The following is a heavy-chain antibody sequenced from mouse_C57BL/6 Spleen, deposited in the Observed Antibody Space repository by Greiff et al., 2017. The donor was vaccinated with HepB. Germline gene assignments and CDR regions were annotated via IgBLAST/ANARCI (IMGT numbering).Heavy chain of an antibody. V-gene: IGHV7-1*01. CDR3: ASLNWDWYFDV. J-gene: IGHJ1*03. D-gene: IGHD4-1*02. CDR2: SRNKANDYTT. CDR1: GFTFSDFY. Sequence: EVKLVDSGGGLVQSGRSPRLSCATSGFTFSDFYMEWVRQAPGKGLEWIAASRNKANDYTTEYSASVKGRFIVSRDTSQSILYLQMNALRAEDTAIYYCASLNWDWYFDVWGTGTTVTVSS.